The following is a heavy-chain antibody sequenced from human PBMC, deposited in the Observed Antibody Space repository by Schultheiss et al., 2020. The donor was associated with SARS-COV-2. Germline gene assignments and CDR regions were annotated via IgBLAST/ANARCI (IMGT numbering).Heavy chain of an antibody. CDR3: AVLGGAIVVVITTNYFDY. J-gene: IGHJ4*02. Sequence: GGSLRLSCSASGFTFSSYSMNWVRQAPGKGLEWVSSISSSSSYIYYADSVKGRFTISRDNSKNTLYLQMNSLRAEDTAVYYCAVLGGAIVVVITTNYFDYWGQGTLVTVSS. CDR2: ISSSSSYI. CDR1: GFTFSSYS. D-gene: IGHD3-22*01. V-gene: IGHV3-21*04.